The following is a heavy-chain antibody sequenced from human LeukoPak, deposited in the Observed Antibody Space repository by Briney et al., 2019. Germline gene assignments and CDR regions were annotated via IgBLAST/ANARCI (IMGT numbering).Heavy chain of an antibody. D-gene: IGHD6-13*01. CDR2: IWYDGSNK. V-gene: IGHV3-33*01. Sequence: GGSLRLSCAASGFTFSSYGMHWVRQAPGKGLEWVAVIWYDGSNKYYADSVKGRFTISSDNSKNTLYLQMNSLRAEDTAVYYCARDRGAGTCLSYWGQGTLVTVSS. J-gene: IGHJ4*02. CDR1: GFTFSSYG. CDR3: ARDRGAGTCLSY.